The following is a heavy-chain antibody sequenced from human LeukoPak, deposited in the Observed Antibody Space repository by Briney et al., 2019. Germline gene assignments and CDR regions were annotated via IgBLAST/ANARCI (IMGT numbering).Heavy chain of an antibody. CDR1: GGTVRRFG. D-gene: IGHD3-10*01. Sequence: GASVKVSCKASGGTVRRFGISWVRQAPGQGLEWMGGIIPIFGTTSYVQKFQGRVTINADESTSTAYMELSSLRSEDTAVYYCARDGTMVRGVIITWFDPWGQGTLVTVSS. CDR2: IIPIFGTT. CDR3: ARDGTMVRGVIITWFDP. J-gene: IGHJ5*02. V-gene: IGHV1-69*13.